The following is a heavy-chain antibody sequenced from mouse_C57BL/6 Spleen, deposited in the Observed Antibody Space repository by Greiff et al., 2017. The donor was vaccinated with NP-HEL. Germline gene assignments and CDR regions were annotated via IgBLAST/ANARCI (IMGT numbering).Heavy chain of an antibody. Sequence: VQLQQSDAELVKPGASVKISCKVSGYTFTDHPIHWMKQRPEQGLEWIGYIYPRDGSTKYNEKFKGKATLTADKSSSTAYMQLNSLTSEDSAVYFCARCHPYDYDAMDYWGQGTSVTVSS. CDR3: ARCHPYDYDAMDY. CDR1: GYTFTDHP. D-gene: IGHD6-1*01. CDR2: IYPRDGST. J-gene: IGHJ4*01. V-gene: IGHV1-78*01.